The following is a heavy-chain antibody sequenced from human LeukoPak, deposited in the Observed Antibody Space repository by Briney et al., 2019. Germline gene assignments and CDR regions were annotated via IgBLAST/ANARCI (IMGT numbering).Heavy chain of an antibody. V-gene: IGHV3-7*03. D-gene: IGHD3-22*01. CDR2: IKQDGSEK. Sequence: GGSLRLSCAASGFTFSSYWMSWVRQAQGKGLEWVANIKQDGSEKYYVDSVKGRFTISRDNAKNSLYLQMNSLRAEDTAVYYCARDTNYYDSSGFLTDAFDIWGQGTMVTVSS. J-gene: IGHJ3*02. CDR1: GFTFSSYW. CDR3: ARDTNYYDSSGFLTDAFDI.